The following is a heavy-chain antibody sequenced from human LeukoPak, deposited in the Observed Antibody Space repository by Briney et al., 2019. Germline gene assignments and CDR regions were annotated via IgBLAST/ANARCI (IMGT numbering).Heavy chain of an antibody. D-gene: IGHD3-9*01. Sequence: ASVKVSCKASGYTFTSYGISWVRQAPGQGLEWMGWIGGSNGNTNYAQKFLGRVSMTADTSTSTAYMELRSLTSDDTAVYYCARSGRGTYFYFDLWGQGTLVTVSS. CDR2: IGGSNGNT. CDR3: ARSGRGTYFYFDL. CDR1: GYTFTSYG. V-gene: IGHV1-18*01. J-gene: IGHJ4*02.